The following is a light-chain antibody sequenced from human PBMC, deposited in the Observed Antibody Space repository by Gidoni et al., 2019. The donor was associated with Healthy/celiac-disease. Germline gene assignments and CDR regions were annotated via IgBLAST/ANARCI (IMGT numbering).Light chain of an antibody. CDR2: DAS. CDR3: QQRSNWRALT. J-gene: IGKJ4*01. CDR1: QSVSSY. Sequence: EIVLTQSPATLSLSPGERATLSCRASQSVSSYLAWYQQKPGQAPRLLIYDASNRATGIPARFSGSGSGTDFTLTISSLEPEDFAVYYCQQRSNWRALTFGGXTKVEIK. V-gene: IGKV3-11*01.